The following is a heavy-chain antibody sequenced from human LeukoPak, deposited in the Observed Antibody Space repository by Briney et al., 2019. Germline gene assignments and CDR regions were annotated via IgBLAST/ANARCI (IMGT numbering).Heavy chain of an antibody. J-gene: IGHJ4*02. V-gene: IGHV4-59*01. CDR2: IYYSGST. CDR3: ARGSDSSSEFDY. Sequence: ESSETLSLTCPVSGGSISSYYWSWIRQPPGKGLEWIGYIYYSGSTNYNPSLKSRVTISVDTSKNQFSLKLSSVTAADTAVYYCARGSDSSSEFDYWGQGTLVTVSS. CDR1: GGSISSYY. D-gene: IGHD3-22*01.